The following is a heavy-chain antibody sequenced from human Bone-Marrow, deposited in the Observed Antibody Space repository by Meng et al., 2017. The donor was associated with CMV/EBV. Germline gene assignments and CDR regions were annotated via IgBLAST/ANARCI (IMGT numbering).Heavy chain of an antibody. CDR1: GFTFSSYG. CDR3: AKGPSPVYAVDI. J-gene: IGHJ3*02. CDR2: IRYDGSNK. D-gene: IGHD2-8*01. V-gene: IGHV3-30*02. Sequence: CAASGFTFSSYGMHWVRQAPGKGRGWVAFIRYDGSNKYYADSVKGRFTISRDNSKNTLYLQMNSLRAEDTAVYYCAKGPSPVYAVDIWGQGTMVTVSS.